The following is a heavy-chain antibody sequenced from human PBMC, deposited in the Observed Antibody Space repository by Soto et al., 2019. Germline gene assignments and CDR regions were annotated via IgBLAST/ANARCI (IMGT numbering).Heavy chain of an antibody. J-gene: IGHJ4*02. Sequence: ASVGVSCKXSGYTFTSYGISWVRQAPGQGLEWMGWISAYNGNTNYAQKLQGRVTMTTDTSTSTAYMELRSLRSDDTAVYYCARDSNRRFLEWLSGPFITGTNSYYFDYWGQGTLVTVSS. CDR2: ISAYNGNT. CDR1: GYTFTSYG. CDR3: ARDSNRRFLEWLSGPFITGTNSYYFDY. V-gene: IGHV1-18*04. D-gene: IGHD3-3*01.